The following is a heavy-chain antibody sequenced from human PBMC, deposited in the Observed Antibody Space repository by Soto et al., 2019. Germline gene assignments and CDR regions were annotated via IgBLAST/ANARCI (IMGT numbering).Heavy chain of an antibody. D-gene: IGHD3-10*01. CDR1: GGSFSGYY. CDR2: INHSGST. CDR3: GRGRSSYYSGSGSSPNWFDP. V-gene: IGHV4-34*01. Sequence: SETLSLTCAVYGGSFSGYYWSWIRQPPGKGLEWIGEINHSGSTNYNPSLKSRVTISVDTSKNQFSLKLSSVTAADTAVYYCGRGRSSYYSGSGSSPNWFDPWGEGTLATFS. J-gene: IGHJ5*02.